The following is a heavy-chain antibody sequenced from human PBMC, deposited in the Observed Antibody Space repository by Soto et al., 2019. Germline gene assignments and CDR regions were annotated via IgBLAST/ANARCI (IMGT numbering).Heavy chain of an antibody. CDR3: TRGLDSAKLGY. CDR1: GGSTSSGDYY. Sequence: QVQLQESGPGLVKPSQTLSLTCIVSGGSTSSGDYYRRWIRQYPGKGLEWIGSIHYSGTIYYNPSLRSRATMSVDTSNCQCSLQLSSATAANTTVYYCTRGLDSAKLGYCGEGALVSVS. J-gene: IGHJ4*02. D-gene: IGHD3-16*01. V-gene: IGHV4-31*03. CDR2: IHYSGTI.